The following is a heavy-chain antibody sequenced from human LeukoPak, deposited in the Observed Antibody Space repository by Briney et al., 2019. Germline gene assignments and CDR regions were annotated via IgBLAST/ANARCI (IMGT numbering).Heavy chain of an antibody. CDR3: AREGGAYYYDSSGLSGAFDI. J-gene: IGHJ3*02. Sequence: ASVKVSYKASGGTFSSYAISWVRQAPGQGLEWMGGIIPIFGTANYAQKFQGRVTITADESTSTAYMELSSLRSEDTAVYYCAREGGAYYYDSSGLSGAFDIWGQGTMVTVSS. V-gene: IGHV1-69*13. CDR1: GGTFSSYA. CDR2: IIPIFGTA. D-gene: IGHD3-22*01.